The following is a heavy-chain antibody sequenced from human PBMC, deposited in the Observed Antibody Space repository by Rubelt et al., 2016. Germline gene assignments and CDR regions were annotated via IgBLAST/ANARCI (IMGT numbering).Heavy chain of an antibody. CDR2: ISAYNGNT. Sequence: QVQLVQSGAEVKKPGASVKVSCKASGYTFTSYGISWVRQAPGQGLEWMGWISAYNGNTNYAQKRKGRAPMTTDTAKRTAYRELRSLRSDDTAVYYCARDRIRIAARQGWYFDLWGRGTLVTVSS. J-gene: IGHJ2*01. CDR3: ARDRIRIAARQGWYFDL. D-gene: IGHD6-6*01. CDR1: GYTFTSYG. V-gene: IGHV1-18*01.